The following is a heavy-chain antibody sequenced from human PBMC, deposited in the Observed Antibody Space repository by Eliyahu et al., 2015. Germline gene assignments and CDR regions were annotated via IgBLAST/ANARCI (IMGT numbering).Heavy chain of an antibody. CDR3: ARDIASPTGYSSGWSAFDY. D-gene: IGHD6-19*01. J-gene: IGHJ4*02. CDR1: GYSISSGYY. V-gene: IGHV4-38-2*02. CDR2: IYHSGST. Sequence: QVQLQESGPGLVKPSETLSLTCAVSGYSISSGYYWGWIRQPPGKGLEWIGSIYHSGSTYYNPSLKSRVTISVDTSKNQFSLKLSSVTAADTAVYYCARDIASPTGYSSGWSAFDYWGQGTLVTVSS.